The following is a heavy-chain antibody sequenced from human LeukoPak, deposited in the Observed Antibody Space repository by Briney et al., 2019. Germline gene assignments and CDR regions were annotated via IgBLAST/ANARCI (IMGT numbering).Heavy chain of an antibody. Sequence: SETLSLTCTVSGGSIISSGIYYWGWIRQPPGKGLEWIGNIHYSGSTYYNPSLKSRVTISVDTSKNQFSLKLSSVTAADTAVYYCAGNNDRGYPEFVYWGQGTLVTVSS. CDR1: GGSIISSGIYY. J-gene: IGHJ4*02. D-gene: IGHD1-1*01. CDR2: IHYSGST. V-gene: IGHV4-39*07. CDR3: AGNNDRGYPEFVY.